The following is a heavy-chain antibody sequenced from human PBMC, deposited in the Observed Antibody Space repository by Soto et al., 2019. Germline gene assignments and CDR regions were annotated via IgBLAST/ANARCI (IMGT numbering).Heavy chain of an antibody. Sequence: QVQLQESGPGLVKPSETLSLTCTVSGGSTHSYYWAWIRQPPGKGLEWMGYVYYNGDTNYNPSLKSRVTISVDASKNQFSLKLTSVTPVDTAVYYCARGHGHGGSSFDFWGQGTLVTVSS. D-gene: IGHD2-15*01. J-gene: IGHJ4*02. CDR2: VYYNGDT. CDR1: GGSTHSYY. V-gene: IGHV4-59*01. CDR3: ARGHGHGGSSFDF.